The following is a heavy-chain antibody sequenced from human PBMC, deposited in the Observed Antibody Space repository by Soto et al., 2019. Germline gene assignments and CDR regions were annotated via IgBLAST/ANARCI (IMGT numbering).Heavy chain of an antibody. D-gene: IGHD6-19*01. CDR1: GGSISSGGYY. J-gene: IGHJ4*02. Sequence: LSETLSRTCTVSGGSISSGGYYWSWIRQHPGKGLEWIGYIYYSGSTYYNPSLKSRVTISVDTSKNQFSLKLSSVTAADTAVYYCARGRAVAGNTFDYWGQGTLVTVS. CDR3: ARGRAVAGNTFDY. CDR2: IYYSGST. V-gene: IGHV4-31*03.